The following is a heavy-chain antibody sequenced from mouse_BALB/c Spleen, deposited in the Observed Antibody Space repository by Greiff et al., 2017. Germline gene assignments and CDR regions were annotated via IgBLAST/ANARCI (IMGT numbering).Heavy chain of an antibody. CDR1: GYSFTSYF. CDR3: ARGDGIYYYAMDY. V-gene: IGHV1S135*01. D-gene: IGHD2-1*01. J-gene: IGHJ4*01. CDR2: FDPFNGGT. Sequence: VQPPQSGPELMKPGASVKISCKASGYSFTSYFMHWVKQSHGKSLEWIGYFDPFNGGTSYNQKFKGKATLTVDKSSSTAYMHLSSLTSEDSAVYYCARGDGIYYYAMDYWGQGTSVTVSS.